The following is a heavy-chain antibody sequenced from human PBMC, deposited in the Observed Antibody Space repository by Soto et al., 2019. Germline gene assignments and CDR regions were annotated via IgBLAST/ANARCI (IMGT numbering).Heavy chain of an antibody. J-gene: IGHJ4*02. CDR2: VYYTGST. D-gene: IGHD6-19*01. CDR1: GGSISCSY. V-gene: IGHV4-59*01. Sequence: SETLSLTCIVSGGSISCSYWIWIRQSPEKGLEWLGYVYYTGSTNYSPSLRSRVSISVDTSKNEFSLRLSSVTAADTAVYFCARSVAVPGAHIDYWGQGTQVTVSS. CDR3: ARSVAVPGAHIDY.